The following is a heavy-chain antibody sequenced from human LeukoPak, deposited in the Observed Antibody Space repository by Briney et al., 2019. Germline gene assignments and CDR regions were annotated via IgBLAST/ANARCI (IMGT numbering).Heavy chain of an antibody. CDR1: GFTFSSYA. D-gene: IGHD3-22*01. V-gene: IGHV3-64*01. CDR3: ARQGPGYDSNLHFDY. J-gene: IGHJ4*02. Sequence: GSLRLSCPASGFTFSSYAMHWVRQAPGKGLEYVSAISSNGGSTYYANSVKGRFTISRDNSKNTLYLQMGSLRAEDMAVYYCARQGPGYDSNLHFDYWDQGTLVTVSS. CDR2: ISSNGGST.